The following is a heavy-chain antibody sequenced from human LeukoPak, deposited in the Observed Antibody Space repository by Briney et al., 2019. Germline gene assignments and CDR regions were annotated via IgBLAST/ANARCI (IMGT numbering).Heavy chain of an antibody. CDR1: GYTFTGYY. CDR3: ARNDFWSGYPGSYMDV. CDR2: INPNSADT. D-gene: IGHD3-3*01. Sequence: ASVKVSCKASGYTFTGYYMHWVRQAPGQGLEWMGWINPNSADTKYAQKFQGRVTMTRDTSISTTYMELSRLSSDDTAVYYCARNDFWSGYPGSYMDVWGKGTTVTVSS. V-gene: IGHV1-2*02. J-gene: IGHJ6*03.